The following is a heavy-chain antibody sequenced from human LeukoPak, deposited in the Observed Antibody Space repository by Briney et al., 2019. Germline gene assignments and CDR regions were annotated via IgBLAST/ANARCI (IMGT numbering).Heavy chain of an antibody. J-gene: IGHJ5*02. CDR1: GSSISSSSYY. CDR3: ARLANSAYASGSRLNWFDP. V-gene: IGHV4-39*01. Sequence: SETLSLTCTVSGSSISSSSYYWGWIRQPPGKGLEWIGTIYYSGNTYYNPSLKSRVTISIDTSKNQFSLKLSSVTAADTAVYYCARLANSAYASGSRLNWFDPWGQGTLVTVSS. CDR2: IYYSGNT. D-gene: IGHD3-10*01.